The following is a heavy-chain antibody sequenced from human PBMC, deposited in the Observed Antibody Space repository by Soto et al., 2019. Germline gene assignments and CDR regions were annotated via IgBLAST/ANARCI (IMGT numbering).Heavy chain of an antibody. V-gene: IGHV1-69*12. J-gene: IGHJ4*02. CDR2: IIHIFGTA. CDR3: ARTRRAGPPGDYFDY. Sequence: QVQLVQSGAEVKKPGSSVKVSCKASGGTFTTYAISWVRQAPGQGLEWMGGIIHIFGTANYGQKFQGRVTITADESTSTAYMELSSLRSEDTAVYYCARTRRAGPPGDYFDYWGQGTLVTVSS. D-gene: IGHD3-10*01. CDR1: GGTFTTYA.